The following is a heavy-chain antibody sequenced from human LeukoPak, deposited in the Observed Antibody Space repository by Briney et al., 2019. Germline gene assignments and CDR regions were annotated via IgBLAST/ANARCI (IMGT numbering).Heavy chain of an antibody. CDR2: IYPGDSDT. J-gene: IGHJ4*02. Sequence: GESLKISCKGSGYSFTSYWMGWVRQMPGKGLEWMGIIYPGDSDTRYSPSFQGQVTISADKSISTAYLQWSSLKASDTAMYYCARNLGRDFWSGYYYYWGQGTLVTVSS. CDR1: GYSFTSYW. V-gene: IGHV5-51*01. D-gene: IGHD3-3*01. CDR3: ARNLGRDFWSGYYYY.